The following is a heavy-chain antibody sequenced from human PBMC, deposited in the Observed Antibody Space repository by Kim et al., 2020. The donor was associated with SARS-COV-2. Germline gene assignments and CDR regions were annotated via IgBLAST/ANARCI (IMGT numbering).Heavy chain of an antibody. Sequence: YTPSLKSRVTISVDTSKNQFSLKLSSVTAADTAVYYCARDRSRGRRGFDYWGQGTLVTVSS. J-gene: IGHJ4*02. CDR3: ARDRSRGRRGFDY. D-gene: IGHD3-10*01. V-gene: IGHV4-31*02.